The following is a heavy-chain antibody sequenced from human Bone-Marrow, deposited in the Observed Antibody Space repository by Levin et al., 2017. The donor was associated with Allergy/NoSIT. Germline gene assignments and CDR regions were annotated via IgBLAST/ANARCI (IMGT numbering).Heavy chain of an antibody. Sequence: SETLSLTCAVSGSSVSNTNYYWGWIRQSPGKGLEWIGSVHYLRSTHYNPSFTARVTMSLDTSKNQFSLMLSSVSAADTAVYYCARDQVVTTSFFDYWGHGILVTVSS. CDR1: GSSVSNTNYY. J-gene: IGHJ4*01. D-gene: IGHD2-21*02. V-gene: IGHV4-39*07. CDR3: ARDQVVTTSFFDY. CDR2: VHYLRST.